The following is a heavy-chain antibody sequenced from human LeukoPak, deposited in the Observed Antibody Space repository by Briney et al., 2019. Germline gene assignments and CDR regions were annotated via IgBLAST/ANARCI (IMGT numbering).Heavy chain of an antibody. D-gene: IGHD3/OR15-3a*01. V-gene: IGHV3-48*02. CDR2: ISSSSSTI. Sequence: PGGSLRLSCAASGFTVSSYSMNWVRQAPGKGLEWVSYISSSSSTIYYADSVKGRFTISRDNAKNSRYLQMNSLRDEDTAVYYCARAFGLTDYWGQGTLVTVSS. CDR3: ARAFGLTDY. J-gene: IGHJ4*02. CDR1: GFTVSSYS.